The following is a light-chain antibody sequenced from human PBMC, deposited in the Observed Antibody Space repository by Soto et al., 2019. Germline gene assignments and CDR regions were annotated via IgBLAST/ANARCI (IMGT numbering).Light chain of an antibody. Sequence: QSVLTQPPSAAGSPGQSVTISCTGTSNDVGIYNSVSWYQQQRGRAPKLMIYEDTKRPSGGPNRFSGPKGGEKATLTVPGRLPEDEPDYYCTSYAGSNPYASGPGTKVPVL. J-gene: IGLJ1*01. CDR1: SNDVGIYNS. CDR2: EDT. CDR3: TSYAGSNPYA. V-gene: IGLV2-8*01.